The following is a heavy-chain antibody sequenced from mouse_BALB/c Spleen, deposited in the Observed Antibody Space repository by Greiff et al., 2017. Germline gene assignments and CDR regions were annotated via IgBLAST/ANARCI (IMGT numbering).Heavy chain of an antibody. J-gene: IGHJ2*01. V-gene: IGHV5-17*02. CDR1: GFTFSSFG. D-gene: IGHD2-12*01. Sequence: DVMLVESGGGLVQPGGSRKLSCAASGFTFSSFGMHWVRQAPEKGLEWVAYISSGSSTIYYADTVKGRFTISRDNPKNTLFLQMTSLRSEDTAMYYCARSMSYSYYFDYWGQGTTLTVSS. CDR2: ISSGSSTI. CDR3: ARSMSYSYYFDY.